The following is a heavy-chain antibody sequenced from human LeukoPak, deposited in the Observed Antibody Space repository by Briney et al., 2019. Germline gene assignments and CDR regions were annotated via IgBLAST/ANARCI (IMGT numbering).Heavy chain of an antibody. V-gene: IGHV4-30-2*01. J-gene: IGHJ1*01. D-gene: IGHD5-18*01. Sequence: SETLSLTCAVSGGSISSGGYSWSWIRQPPGKGLEWIGYIYHSGSTYYNPSLKSRVTISVDRSKNQLSLKLSSVTAADTAVYYCAARIQLWSAEYFQHWGQGTLVTVSS. CDR1: GGSISSGGYS. CDR2: IYHSGST. CDR3: AARIQLWSAEYFQH.